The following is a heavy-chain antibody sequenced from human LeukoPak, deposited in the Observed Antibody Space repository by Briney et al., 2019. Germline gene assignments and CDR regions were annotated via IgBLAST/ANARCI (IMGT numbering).Heavy chain of an antibody. CDR3: ARNVAPTRYRPFDY. J-gene: IGHJ4*02. CDR2: INHSGST. D-gene: IGHD2-2*01. Sequence: SETLSLTCTVSGGSISSYYWSWIRQPPGKGLEWIGEINHSGSTNYNPSLKSRVTISVDTSKNQFSLKLSSVTAADTAVYYCARNVAPTRYRPFDYWGQGTLVTVSS. CDR1: GGSISSYY. V-gene: IGHV4-34*01.